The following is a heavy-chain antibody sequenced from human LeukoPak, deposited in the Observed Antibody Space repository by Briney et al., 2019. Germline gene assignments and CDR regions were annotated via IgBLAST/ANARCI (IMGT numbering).Heavy chain of an antibody. J-gene: IGHJ4*02. CDR2: IGSKAYGGTT. V-gene: IGHV3-49*04. CDR3: TRTAVAGLDY. Sequence: GGSLRLSCTASGFTFCDYAMSWVRQAPGKGLEWGGFIGSKAYGGTTEYAASVKGRFTISRDDSKSIAYLQMNSLKTEDTAVYYCTRTAVAGLDYWGQGTLVTVSS. D-gene: IGHD6-19*01. CDR1: GFTFCDYA.